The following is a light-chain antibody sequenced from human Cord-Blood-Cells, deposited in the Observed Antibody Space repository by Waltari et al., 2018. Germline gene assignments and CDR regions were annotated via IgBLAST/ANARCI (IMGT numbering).Light chain of an antibody. V-gene: IGLV1-47*01. CDR3: AAWDDSLSGLV. Sequence: QSVLTQPPSASGTPGQRVTISCSGSSSNIGSNYVYWYQQLPGTAPKLLIYRNKQRPSGVPDRFSGSESGTSASLAISGLRSEDEADYYCAAWDDSLSGLVFGGGTKLTVL. J-gene: IGLJ3*02. CDR1: SSNIGSNY. CDR2: RNK.